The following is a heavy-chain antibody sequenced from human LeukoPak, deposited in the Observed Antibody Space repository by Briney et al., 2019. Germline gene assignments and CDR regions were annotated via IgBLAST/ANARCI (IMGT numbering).Heavy chain of an antibody. CDR3: AKDQDHYYDSSGYYRPLSGSFDY. D-gene: IGHD3-22*01. CDR1: GFTFSTYG. CDR2: IRYDGSNK. Sequence: GGSLRLSCAASGFTFSTYGMHWVRQAPGKGLEWVAFIRYDGSNKYYADSVKGRFTISRDNSKNTLYLQMNSLRAEDTAVYYCAKDQDHYYDSSGYYRPLSGSFDYWGQGTLVTVSS. J-gene: IGHJ4*02. V-gene: IGHV3-30*02.